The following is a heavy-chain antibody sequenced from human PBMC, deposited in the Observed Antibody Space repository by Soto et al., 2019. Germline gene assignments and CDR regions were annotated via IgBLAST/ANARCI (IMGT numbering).Heavy chain of an antibody. CDR2: ISGSGGST. CDR1: GFTFSSYA. J-gene: IGHJ3*02. V-gene: IGHV3-23*01. Sequence: HPGGSLRLSCAASGFTFSSYAMSWVRQAPGKGLEWVSAISGSGGSTYYADSVKGRFTISRDNSKNTLYLQMNSLRAEDTAVYYFAKDTYGVDAFDIWGQGTMVNVSS. D-gene: IGHD4-17*01. CDR3: AKDTYGVDAFDI.